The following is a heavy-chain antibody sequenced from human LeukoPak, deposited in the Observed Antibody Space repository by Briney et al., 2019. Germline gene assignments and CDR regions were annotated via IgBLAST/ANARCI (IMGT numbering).Heavy chain of an antibody. J-gene: IGHJ4*02. CDR3: ARGVGVPAKIDY. D-gene: IGHD2-2*01. CDR1: GGSFSGYY. CDR2: INHSGST. V-gene: IGHV4-34*01. Sequence: PSETLSLTCAAYGGSFSGYYWSWIRQPPGKGLEWIGEINHSGSTNYNPSLKSRVTISVDTSKNQFSLKLSSVTAADTAVYYCARGVGVPAKIDYWGQGTLVTVSS.